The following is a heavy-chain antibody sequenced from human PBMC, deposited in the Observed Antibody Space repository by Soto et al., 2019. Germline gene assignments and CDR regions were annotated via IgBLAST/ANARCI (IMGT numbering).Heavy chain of an antibody. CDR3: LYGGDY. J-gene: IGHJ4*02. D-gene: IGHD4-17*01. CDR1: GFTFSNAW. V-gene: IGHV3-15*01. Sequence: GGSLRLSCAASGFTFSNAWMSWVRQAPGKGLEWVGRIKSKTDGGKTDYAAPVKGRFTISRDDSKNTLYLQMNSLKTDDTAVYYGLYGGDYWGQGTLVTVSS. CDR2: IKSKTDGGKT.